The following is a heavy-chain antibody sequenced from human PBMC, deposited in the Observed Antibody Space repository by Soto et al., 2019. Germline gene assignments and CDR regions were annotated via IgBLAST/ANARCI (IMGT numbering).Heavy chain of an antibody. D-gene: IGHD3-10*01. CDR3: ARANTPVWFGEPSYYYGMDV. J-gene: IGHJ6*02. CDR2: IWYDGSNK. Sequence: QVQLVESGGGVVQPGRSLRLSCAASGFTFSSYGMHWVRQAPGKGLEWVAVIWYDGSNKYYADSVKGRFTISRDNSKNTLYLQMNSLRAEDTAVYYCARANTPVWFGEPSYYYGMDVWGQGTTVTVSS. CDR1: GFTFSSYG. V-gene: IGHV3-33*01.